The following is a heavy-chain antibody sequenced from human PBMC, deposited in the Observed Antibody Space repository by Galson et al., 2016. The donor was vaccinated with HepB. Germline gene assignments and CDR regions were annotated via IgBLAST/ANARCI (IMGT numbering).Heavy chain of an antibody. J-gene: IGHJ6*04. CDR3: VQGSTAPAL. CDR2: LSRGGDST. CDR1: GFTFRNYG. D-gene: IGHD2-2*01. Sequence: SLRLSCAASGFTFRNYGMTWVRQTPGKGLEVVSRLSRGGDSTDDADSVKGRFTISRDNSKNKLSLQMNSLTADDAAIYNCVQGSTAPALWGKGTTVTVST. V-gene: IGHV3-23*01.